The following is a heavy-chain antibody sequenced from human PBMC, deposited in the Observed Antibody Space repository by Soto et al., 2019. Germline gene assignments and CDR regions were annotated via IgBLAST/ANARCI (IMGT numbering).Heavy chain of an antibody. J-gene: IGHJ6*02. CDR2: IWYDGSKE. V-gene: IGHV3-33*01. CDR1: GFPFNSYG. CDR3: ARGYDFWSGYYYPYGMDV. Sequence: GGSLRLSCAASGFPFNSYGMHWVRQAPGKGLEWVSVIWYDGSKEYYTDSVKGRFTISRDNSKNTLYLQMNSLRAEDTAVYYCARGYDFWSGYYYPYGMDVWGQGTTVTVSS. D-gene: IGHD3-3*01.